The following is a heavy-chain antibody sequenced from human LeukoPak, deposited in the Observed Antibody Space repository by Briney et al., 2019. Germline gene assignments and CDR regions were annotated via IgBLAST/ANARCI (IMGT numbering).Heavy chain of an antibody. D-gene: IGHD3-3*01. CDR3: VGYAFWSGYVQ. CDR2: INHSGST. V-gene: IGHV4-34*01. Sequence: SETLSLNCAVYGGSFSASYWSRIRQPPGKGLEWIAEINHSGSTNYNPSLKSRVTISVDTSKKQFSLKLNSVTAADTAVYYCVGYAFWSGYVQWGQGTLVTVSS. J-gene: IGHJ4*02. CDR1: GGSFSASY.